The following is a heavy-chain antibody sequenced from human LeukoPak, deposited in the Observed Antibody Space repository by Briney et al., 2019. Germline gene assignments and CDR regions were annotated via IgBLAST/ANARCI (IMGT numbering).Heavy chain of an antibody. CDR2: ISGSGGST. J-gene: IGHJ4*02. D-gene: IGHD3-22*01. V-gene: IGHV3-23*01. CDR3: AKDLTMIVVVFSPPFDY. Sequence: GGSLRLSCAASGFTFSSYAMSWVRQAPGKGLEWVSAISGSGGSTYYADSVKGRFTISRDNSKNTLYLQMNSLRAEDTAVYYCAKDLTMIVVVFSPPFDYWGQGTLVTVS. CDR1: GFTFSSYA.